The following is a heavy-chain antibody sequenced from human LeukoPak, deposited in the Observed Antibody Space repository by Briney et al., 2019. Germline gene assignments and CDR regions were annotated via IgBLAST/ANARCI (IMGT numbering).Heavy chain of an antibody. CDR1: GYLFTSFG. D-gene: IGHD1-26*01. J-gene: IGHJ4*02. V-gene: IGHV1-18*01. Sequence: ASVKVSCKASGYLFTSFGISWVRQAPGQGLEWMGWISAYNGNTDFAQNLQGRVTMTTDTPTSTAYMELRSLRSDATAVYYCARDRLVVGPKAPDYWGQGTLVTVSS. CDR3: ARDRLVVGPKAPDY. CDR2: ISAYNGNT.